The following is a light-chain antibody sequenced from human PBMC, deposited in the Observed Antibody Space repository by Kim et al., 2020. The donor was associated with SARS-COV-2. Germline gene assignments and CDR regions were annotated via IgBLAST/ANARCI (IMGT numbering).Light chain of an antibody. V-gene: IGLV3-21*04. J-gene: IGLJ3*02. CDR1: NIGSKS. Sequence: QGKAARITCGGNNIGSKSVHWYQQKPGQAPVLVIYYDNDRPSGIPERFSGSNSGNTATLTISRVEAGDEADYFCQVWDSGSDHPVFGGGTKLTVL. CDR2: YDN. CDR3: QVWDSGSDHPV.